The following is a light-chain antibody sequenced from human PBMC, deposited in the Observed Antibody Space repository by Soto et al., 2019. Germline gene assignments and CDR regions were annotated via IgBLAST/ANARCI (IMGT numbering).Light chain of an antibody. Sequence: EIVLTQSPATLSVSPGERATLSCRASQSVSSYLAWFQQKPGQAPRLLIYDASTRAIGIPVRFSGSGSGTEFILTISSLQSEDFAVYYCQHYNNWPPAWTFGQGTKVDI. CDR2: DAS. CDR1: QSVSSY. CDR3: QHYNNWPPAWT. V-gene: IGKV3-15*01. J-gene: IGKJ1*01.